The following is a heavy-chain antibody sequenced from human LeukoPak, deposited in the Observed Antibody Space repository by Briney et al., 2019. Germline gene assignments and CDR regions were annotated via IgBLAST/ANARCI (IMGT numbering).Heavy chain of an antibody. Sequence: PPETPCLTCTVSGGSISSYYRSWIWQPPGKGLEWIGYIYYSGSTNYNPSLKSRVTISVDTSKNQFSLKLSSVTAADTAVYYCARDIAAAGTGWFDPWGQGAL. CDR3: ARDIAAAGTGWFDP. D-gene: IGHD6-13*01. J-gene: IGHJ5*02. V-gene: IGHV4-59*01. CDR1: GGSISSYY. CDR2: IYYSGST.